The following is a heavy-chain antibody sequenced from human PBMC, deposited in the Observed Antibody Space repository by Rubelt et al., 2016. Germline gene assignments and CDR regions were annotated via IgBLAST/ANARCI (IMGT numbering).Heavy chain of an antibody. CDR3: ASAPRITIFGVAVDY. V-gene: IGHV3-23*01. J-gene: IGHJ4*02. CDR2: VSGSGGST. Sequence: GPAWVSGVSGSGGSTYYADSVKGRFTISRDNAKNSLYLQMNSLRAEDTAVYYCASAPRITIFGVAVDYWGQGTLVTVSS. D-gene: IGHD3-3*01.